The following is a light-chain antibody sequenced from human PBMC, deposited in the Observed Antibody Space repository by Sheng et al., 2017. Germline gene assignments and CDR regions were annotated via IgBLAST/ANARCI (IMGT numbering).Light chain of an antibody. J-gene: IGKJ1*01. CDR1: QSVLYSPNNKNY. V-gene: IGKV4-1*01. CDR2: WAS. Sequence: DIVMTQSPDSLAMSLGERATINCKSSQSVLYSPNNKNYLVWYQQKPGQPPKLLIYWASIRESGVPDRFSGGGSGTDFTLTISALQAEDVAVYYCQQFYTTPPTFGQGTKVEIK. CDR3: QQFYTTPPT.